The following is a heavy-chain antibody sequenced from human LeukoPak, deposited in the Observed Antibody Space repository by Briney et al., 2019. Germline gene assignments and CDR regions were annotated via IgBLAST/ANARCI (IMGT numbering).Heavy chain of an antibody. J-gene: IGHJ3*02. Sequence: PGGSLRLSCAASGFSFSSFGMHWVRQAPGKGLEWVAVISYDGSNKYYADSVKGRFTISRDNAKNSLYLQMNSLRAEDTAVYYCARDSGYCSSTSCYVDAFDIWGQGTMVTVSS. D-gene: IGHD2-2*01. V-gene: IGHV3-30*03. CDR1: GFSFSSFG. CDR3: ARDSGYCSSTSCYVDAFDI. CDR2: ISYDGSNK.